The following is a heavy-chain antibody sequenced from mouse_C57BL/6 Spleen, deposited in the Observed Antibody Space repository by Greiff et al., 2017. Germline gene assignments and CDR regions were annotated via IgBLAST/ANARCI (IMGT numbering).Heavy chain of an antibody. CDR2: IWRGGST. V-gene: IGHV2-5*01. CDR1: GFSLTSYG. D-gene: IGHD2-4*01. J-gene: IGHJ4*01. CDR3: AKGIYYDYGGDAMDY. Sequence: QVQLKESGPGLVQPSQSLSITCTVSGFSLTSYGVHWVRQSPGKGLEWLGVIWRGGSTDYNAAFMSRLSITKDNSKSQVFFKMNSLQADDTAIYYCAKGIYYDYGGDAMDYWGQGTSVTVSS.